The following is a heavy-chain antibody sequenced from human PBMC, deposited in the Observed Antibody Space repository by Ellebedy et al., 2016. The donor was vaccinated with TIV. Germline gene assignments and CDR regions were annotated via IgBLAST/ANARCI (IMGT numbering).Heavy chain of an antibody. CDR1: GFTFSNYA. J-gene: IGHJ4*02. D-gene: IGHD3-22*01. Sequence: PGGSLRLPCAASGFTFSNYAMSWVRQAPGTGLQWVAGISGSGGSTYYAESVKGRFTISRDTSKNTVNLQMNSLRVEDTAIYYCAKDLFYDSFGPLDYWGQGTLVTVSS. V-gene: IGHV3-23*01. CDR3: AKDLFYDSFGPLDY. CDR2: ISGSGGST.